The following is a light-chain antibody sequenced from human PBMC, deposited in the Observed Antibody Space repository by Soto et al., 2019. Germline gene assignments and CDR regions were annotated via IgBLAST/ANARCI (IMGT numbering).Light chain of an antibody. J-gene: IGKJ5*01. CDR2: GAS. V-gene: IGKV3-20*01. CDR3: QWYGSC. Sequence: EIVLTQSPGTLSLSPGERATLSCRARQSVSSSYLAWYEQAPGQAPRLLIYGASSMATGIPDRFSGSGSGTDFTLMISRLEAEDFAVYYCQWYGSCFGQGTRLEIK. CDR1: QSVSSSY.